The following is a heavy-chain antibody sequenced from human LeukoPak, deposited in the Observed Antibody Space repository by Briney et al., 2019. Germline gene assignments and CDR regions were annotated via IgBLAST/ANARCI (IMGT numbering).Heavy chain of an antibody. CDR3: ARVGGGSYLDY. CDR1: GGTFSSYA. CDR2: IIPILGIA. D-gene: IGHD1-26*01. J-gene: IGHJ4*02. V-gene: IGHV1-69*04. Sequence: GSSVKVSCKASGGTFSSYAISWVRQAPGQGLEWMGRIIPILGIANYAQKFQGRVTITADKSTSTAYMELSSLRSEDTAVYYCARVGGGSYLDYWDQGTLVTVSS.